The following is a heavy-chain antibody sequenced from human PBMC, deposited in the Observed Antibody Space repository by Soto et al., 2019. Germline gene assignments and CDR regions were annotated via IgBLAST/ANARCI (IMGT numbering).Heavy chain of an antibody. CDR1: GFTLRNYG. Sequence: EVQLLESGEGLVQPGGSLRLSCAASGFTLRNYGMNWVRQAPGKGLEWVSSISGSGGSTYYADSVKGRFTISRDNLKNRLYLQMNSLRAEDTAVYYCSKDIGYCSGSSCYYFDYWGQGTLVTVSS. D-gene: IGHD2-15*01. J-gene: IGHJ4*02. CDR3: SKDIGYCSGSSCYYFDY. CDR2: ISGSGGST. V-gene: IGHV3-23*01.